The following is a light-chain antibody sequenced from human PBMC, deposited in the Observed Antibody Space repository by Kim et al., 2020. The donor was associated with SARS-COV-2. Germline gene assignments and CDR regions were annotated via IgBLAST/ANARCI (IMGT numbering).Light chain of an antibody. J-gene: IGKJ5*01. CDR1: RSLGHSDGYNF. V-gene: IGKV2-28*01. CDR2: WGS. CDR3: MQVLQTPVT. Sequence: PASISCRSSRSLGHSDGYNFLDWYVQKPGQSPQVLIYWGSNRASGVPDRFSGSESGTDFTLKISRVEAEDVGVYYCMQVLQTPVTFGQGTKLEIK.